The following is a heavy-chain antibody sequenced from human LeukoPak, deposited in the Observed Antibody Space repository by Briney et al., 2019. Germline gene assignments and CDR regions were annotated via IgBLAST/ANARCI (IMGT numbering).Heavy chain of an antibody. CDR1: GFTFSSVW. J-gene: IGHJ4*02. CDR3: ARDLADYGFDY. V-gene: IGHV3-7*01. D-gene: IGHD4-17*01. CDR2: IKQDGSEK. Sequence: GGSLRLSCAASGFTFSSVWMGWVRQAPGKGMEWVANIKQDGSEKYYVDSVKGRFTISRDNAKNSLYLQMNSLRAEDTAVYYCARDLADYGFDYWGQGTLVTVSS.